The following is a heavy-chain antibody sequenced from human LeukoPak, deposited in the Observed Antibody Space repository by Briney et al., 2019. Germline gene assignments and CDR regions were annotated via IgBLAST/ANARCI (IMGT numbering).Heavy chain of an antibody. Sequence: GGSLRLSCAASGFTFSSYAMSWVRQAPGKGLEWVSAISGSGGSTYYADSVKGRFTISRDNSKNTLYLQMNSLRAEDTAVYYCAMAQLHQRYYYGMDVWGQGTTVTVSS. CDR3: AMAQLHQRYYYGMDV. CDR1: GFTFSSYA. V-gene: IGHV3-23*01. D-gene: IGHD3-10*01. CDR2: ISGSGGST. J-gene: IGHJ6*02.